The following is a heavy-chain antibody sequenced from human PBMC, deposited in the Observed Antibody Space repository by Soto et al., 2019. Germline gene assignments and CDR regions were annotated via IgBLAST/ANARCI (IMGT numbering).Heavy chain of an antibody. V-gene: IGHV1-8*01. Sequence: QVQLVQSGAEVKKPGASVKVSCKASGYTFTSYDINWVRQATGQGLEWMGWMNPNSGNTGYAQKYQGRVTMTRNTSISTAYMELSSLRSEDTAVYYCARGRLSNSSGWRLGDYWGQGTLVTVSS. J-gene: IGHJ4*02. CDR2: MNPNSGNT. CDR3: ARGRLSNSSGWRLGDY. CDR1: GYTFTSYD. D-gene: IGHD6-19*01.